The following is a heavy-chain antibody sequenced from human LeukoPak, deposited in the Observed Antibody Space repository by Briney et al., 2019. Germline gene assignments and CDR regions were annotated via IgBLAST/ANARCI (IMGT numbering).Heavy chain of an antibody. J-gene: IGHJ4*02. D-gene: IGHD3-3*01. Sequence: PGGSLRLSCAASGFTFSDYYMGWIRQAPGKGLEWVSYITSNGKSVCYAASVKGRFTISRDNAKNSLYLQVNSLTAEDTAVYYCARAGVDTSGYYYQGFDYWGQGTLVTVSS. CDR1: GFTFSDYY. CDR2: ITSNGKSV. CDR3: ARAGVDTSGYYYQGFDY. V-gene: IGHV3-11*04.